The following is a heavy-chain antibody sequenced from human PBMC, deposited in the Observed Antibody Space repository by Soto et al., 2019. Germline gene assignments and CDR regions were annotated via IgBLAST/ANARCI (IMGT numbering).Heavy chain of an antibody. D-gene: IGHD2-21*01. CDR3: ARGAKGAYYVDV. CDR2: IKSDGGST. Sequence: EVQLVESGGGLVQPGGSLRLSCAASGFTFSEFWLHWVRQTPGKGLVWVSRIKSDGGSTNYADSVKGRFTISRDNAKNTVYLQMDSLRAEETAVYYCARGAKGAYYVDVWGKGTTVTVSS. V-gene: IGHV3-74*01. CDR1: GFTFSEFW. J-gene: IGHJ6*03.